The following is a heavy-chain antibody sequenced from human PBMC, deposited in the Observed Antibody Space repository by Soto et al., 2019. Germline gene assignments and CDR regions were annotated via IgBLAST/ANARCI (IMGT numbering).Heavy chain of an antibody. V-gene: IGHV2-5*02. CDR2: IYWDDDK. CDR3: AQDSSGWYGFVY. Sequence: QITLKESGPTLVKPTQTLTLTCTISGFSLTTSGVGVGWIRQPPGKALEWLALIYWDDDKRYSPSLKSRLTITKDTSKNQVVLTMTNLDPVDTATYYCAQDSSGWYGFVYWGQGTLVTVSS. J-gene: IGHJ4*02. D-gene: IGHD6-19*01. CDR1: GFSLTTSGVG.